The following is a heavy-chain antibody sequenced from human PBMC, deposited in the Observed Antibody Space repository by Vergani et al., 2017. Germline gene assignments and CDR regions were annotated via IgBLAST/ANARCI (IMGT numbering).Heavy chain of an antibody. D-gene: IGHD3-3*01. CDR3: AKDMFDFWGDYQGSVFDV. CDR2: ISWNSDKR. J-gene: IGHJ3*01. CDR1: GFRFDDFA. Sequence: ELELVESGGGVGHLGGSLTLSCVISGFRFDDFAMHWVRQAPGKSLEWVSGISWNSDKRDYADSVKGRFLIFRDNAKNSVELQILRLRPEDTGVYYCAKDMFDFWGDYQGSVFDVWGRGTMV. V-gene: IGHV3-9*01.